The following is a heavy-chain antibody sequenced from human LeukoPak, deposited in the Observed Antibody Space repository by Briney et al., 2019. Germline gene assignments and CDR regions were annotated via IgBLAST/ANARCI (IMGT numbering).Heavy chain of an antibody. V-gene: IGHV1-18*01. D-gene: IGHD3-16*01. CDR1: GYTFTSYG. J-gene: IGHJ6*03. CDR3: ARSPFMGYYYYYMDV. Sequence: GASVKVSCKASGYTFTSYGISWVRQAPGQGLEWMGWISAYNGNTNYAQKLQGRVTMTTDTSTSTAYMELRSLRSDDTAVYYCARSPFMGYYYYYMDVWGKGTTVTVSS. CDR2: ISAYNGNT.